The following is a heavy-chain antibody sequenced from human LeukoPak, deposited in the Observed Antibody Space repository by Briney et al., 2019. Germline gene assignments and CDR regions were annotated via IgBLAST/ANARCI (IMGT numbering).Heavy chain of an antibody. Sequence: PSETLSLTCTVSGGSFSSGSYYWSWIRQPPGKGLEWLGYIYYSGSTNYNPSLKSRVTISVDTSRNQFSLKLSSVTAADTAVYYCAREVVVVVPAAIPQVENWFDPWGQGTLVTVSS. V-gene: IGHV4-61*01. CDR2: IYYSGST. CDR3: AREVVVVVPAAIPQVENWFDP. CDR1: GGSFSSGSYY. D-gene: IGHD2-2*01. J-gene: IGHJ5*02.